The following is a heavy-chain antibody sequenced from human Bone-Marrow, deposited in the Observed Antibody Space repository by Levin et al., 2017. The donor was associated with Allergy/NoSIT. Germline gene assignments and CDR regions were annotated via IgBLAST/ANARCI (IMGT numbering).Heavy chain of an antibody. CDR2: IKSETDGGTI. Sequence: GESLKISCAASGFSFTKVWMTWVRQAPGKGLEWVGRIKSETDGGTIDYAAPVNGRFTISRDDSRSTLYLQMNSLKTEDTAVYYCTTEVWARSIRDDYWGQGTLVTVSS. J-gene: IGHJ4*02. D-gene: IGHD2-21*01. CDR1: GFSFTKVW. CDR3: TTEVWARSIRDDY. V-gene: IGHV3-15*01.